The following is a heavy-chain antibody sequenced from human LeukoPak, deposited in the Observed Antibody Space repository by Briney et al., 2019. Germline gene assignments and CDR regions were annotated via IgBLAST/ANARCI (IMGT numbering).Heavy chain of an antibody. CDR2: IKQDGSEK. Sequence: PGGSLRLSCAASGFTFSSYWMSWVRQAPGKGLEWVANIKQDGSEKYYVDSVKGRFTISRDNSKNTLYLQMNSLRAEDTAVYYCAKGPDLSRPYYFDYWGQGTLVTVSS. CDR3: AKGPDLSRPYYFDY. J-gene: IGHJ4*02. V-gene: IGHV3-7*03. D-gene: IGHD1-14*01. CDR1: GFTFSSYW.